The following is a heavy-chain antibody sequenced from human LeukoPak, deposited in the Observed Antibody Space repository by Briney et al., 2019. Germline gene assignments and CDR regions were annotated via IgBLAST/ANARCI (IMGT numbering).Heavy chain of an antibody. D-gene: IGHD5-24*01. Sequence: GGSLRLSCLTSGFTLSTNAMSWVRQAPGKGLEWVAVISYDGSNKYYADSVKGRFTISRDNSKNTLYLQMNSLRAEDTAVYYCARDAEGYNFDYWGQGTLVTVSS. V-gene: IGHV3-30-3*01. CDR2: ISYDGSNK. CDR3: ARDAEGYNFDY. J-gene: IGHJ4*02. CDR1: GFTLSTNA.